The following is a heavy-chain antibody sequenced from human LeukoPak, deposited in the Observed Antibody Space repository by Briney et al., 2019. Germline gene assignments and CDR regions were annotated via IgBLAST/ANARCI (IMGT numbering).Heavy chain of an antibody. D-gene: IGHD6-13*01. CDR1: GFTFSSYG. J-gene: IGHJ4*02. V-gene: IGHV3-30*02. CDR2: IRYDGSDK. Sequence: GGSLRLSCAASGFTFSSYGMHWVRQAPGKGPEWVAFIRYDGSDKYYADSVKGRFTISRDNFKNTLYLQMNSLRTEDTAVYYCAKDRGSWWLPVYYFDYWGQGTLVTVSS. CDR3: AKDRGSWWLPVYYFDY.